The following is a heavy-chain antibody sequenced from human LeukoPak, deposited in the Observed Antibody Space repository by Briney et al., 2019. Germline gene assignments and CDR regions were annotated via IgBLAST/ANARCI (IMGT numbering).Heavy chain of an antibody. D-gene: IGHD4-17*01. CDR2: ISAYNDNT. V-gene: IGHV1-18*01. Sequence: AASVKVSCKASGYTFTSYGISWVRQAPGQGLEWMGWISAYNDNTNYAQKLQGRVTMTTDTSTSTAYMELRSLRSDDTAVYYCARDDYGDYIMDVWGKGTTVTVSS. CDR1: GYTFTSYG. CDR3: ARDDYGDYIMDV. J-gene: IGHJ6*04.